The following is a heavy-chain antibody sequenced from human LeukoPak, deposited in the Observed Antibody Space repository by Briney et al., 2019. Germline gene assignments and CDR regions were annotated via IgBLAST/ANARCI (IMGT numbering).Heavy chain of an antibody. V-gene: IGHV4-39*07. CDR2: IYYSGST. J-gene: IGHJ6*03. CDR1: GGSISSSSYY. CDR3: ARRVLYSSGWFLNYYYYMDV. D-gene: IGHD6-19*01. Sequence: PSETLSLTCTVSGGSISSSSYYWGWIRQPPGKGLEWIGSIYYSGSTNYNPSLKSRVTISVDTSKNQFSLKLSSVTAADTAVYYCARRVLYSSGWFLNYYYYMDVWGKGTTVTVSS.